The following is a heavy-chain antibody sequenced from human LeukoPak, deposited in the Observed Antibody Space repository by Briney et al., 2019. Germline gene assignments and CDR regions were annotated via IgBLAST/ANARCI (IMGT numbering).Heavy chain of an antibody. CDR1: GFTFSTYS. CDR2: ISSSGSTI. D-gene: IGHD5-18*01. Sequence: GGSLRLSCAASGFTFSTYSFNWVRQAPGKGLEWVSYISSSGSTIYYADSVKGRFTISRDNAKNSLYLQMNSLRAEDTAVYYCARGPGYSYGYRAWFDPWGQGTLVTVSS. CDR3: ARGPGYSYGYRAWFDP. V-gene: IGHV3-48*04. J-gene: IGHJ5*02.